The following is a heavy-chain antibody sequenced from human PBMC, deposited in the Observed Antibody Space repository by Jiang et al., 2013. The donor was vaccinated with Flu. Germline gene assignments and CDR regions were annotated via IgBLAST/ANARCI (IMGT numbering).Heavy chain of an antibody. Sequence: VQLLESGGGLVQPGGSLRLSCAASGFTFSSYWMSWVRQAPGKGLEWVANIKQDGSEKYYVDSVKGRFTISRDNAKNSLYLQMNSLRAEDTAVYYCARGDSSGYYYGGSLVFDYWGQGTLVTVSS. D-gene: IGHD3-22*01. V-gene: IGHV3-7*03. CDR1: GFTFSSYW. J-gene: IGHJ4*02. CDR3: ARGDSSGYYYGGSLVFDY. CDR2: IKQDGSEK.